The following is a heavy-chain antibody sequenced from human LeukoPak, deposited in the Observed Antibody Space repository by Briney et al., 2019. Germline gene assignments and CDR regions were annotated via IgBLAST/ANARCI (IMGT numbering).Heavy chain of an antibody. D-gene: IGHD3-16*01. CDR2: IYPGDSDT. CDR3: ARVPYSYVYQAAFDI. Sequence: GEPLNFSGKASEYIFTSYWIGWVRQMPGKGLEWMGIIYPGDSDTRYSPSFQGQVTISADKSISTAYLQWSSLKASDTAMYYCARVPYSYVYQAAFDIWGQGKMVTVSS. CDR1: EYIFTSYW. V-gene: IGHV5-51*01. J-gene: IGHJ3*02.